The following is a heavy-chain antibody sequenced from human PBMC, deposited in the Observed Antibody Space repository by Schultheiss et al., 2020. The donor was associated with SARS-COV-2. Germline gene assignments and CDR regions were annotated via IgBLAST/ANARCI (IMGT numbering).Heavy chain of an antibody. D-gene: IGHD6-6*01. J-gene: IGHJ5*02. CDR1: GASISSYY. V-gene: IGHV4-59*12. CDR3: AREYSSSSGWFDP. Sequence: SETLSLTCTVSGASISSYYWSWIRQPPGKGLEWIGYIYYSGSTNYNPSLKSRVTISVDTSKNQFSLKLSSVTAADTAVYYCAREYSSSSGWFDPWGQGTLVTVSS. CDR2: IYYSGST.